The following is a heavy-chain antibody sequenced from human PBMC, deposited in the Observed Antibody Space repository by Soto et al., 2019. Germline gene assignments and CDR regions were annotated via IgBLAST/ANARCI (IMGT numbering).Heavy chain of an antibody. CDR3: ARDHCSRSGCYESSYKGVHV. CDR1: GYTFSDHY. CDR2: INPNSGAT. J-gene: IGHJ6*02. D-gene: IGHD2-2*01. Sequence: GASVKVSCKASGYTFSDHYLHWVRQAPGQGLEWMGWINPNSGATEYAQRFQGWVTMTRDTSIRTAYMEMSRLTSDDTAVYYCARDHCSRSGCYESSYKGVHVWGQGTMVTVAS. V-gene: IGHV1-2*04.